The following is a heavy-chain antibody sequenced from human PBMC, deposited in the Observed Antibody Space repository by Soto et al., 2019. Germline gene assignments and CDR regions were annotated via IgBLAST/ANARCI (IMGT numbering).Heavy chain of an antibody. CDR1: GGTFSSYT. D-gene: IGHD2-15*01. CDR2: IIPILGIA. Sequence: PVKVSCKASGGTFSSYTISWVRQAPGQGLEWMGRIIPILGIANYAQKFQGRVTITADKSTSTAYMELSSLRSEDTAFYHCAKGGCSSGKCWSDYWGQGTLVNVS. V-gene: IGHV1-69*02. CDR3: AKGGCSSGKCWSDY. J-gene: IGHJ4*02.